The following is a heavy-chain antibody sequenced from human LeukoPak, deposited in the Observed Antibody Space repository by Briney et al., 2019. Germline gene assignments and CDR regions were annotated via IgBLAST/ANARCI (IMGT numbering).Heavy chain of an antibody. D-gene: IGHD3-10*01. V-gene: IGHV3-7*01. J-gene: IGHJ4*02. CDR2: INEDGSEK. Sequence: PGGSLRLSCAASAFTFSRYWTTWVRQAPGKGLEGVANINEDGSEKYYLDSVRGRFTISRDNAKNSLYLQMDSLRAEDTAVYYCARLFVYGSGAEAFDYWGQGALVTVSS. CDR1: AFTFSRYW. CDR3: ARLFVYGSGAEAFDY.